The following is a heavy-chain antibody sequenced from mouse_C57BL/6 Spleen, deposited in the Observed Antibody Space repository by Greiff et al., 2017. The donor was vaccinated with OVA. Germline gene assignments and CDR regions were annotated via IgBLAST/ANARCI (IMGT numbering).Heavy chain of an antibody. V-gene: IGHV1-26*01. CDR2: INPNNGGT. J-gene: IGHJ1*03. CDR3: ARSAVTTWYFDV. D-gene: IGHD2-2*01. CDR1: GYTFTDYY. Sequence: EVQLQQSGPELVKPGASVKISCKASGYTFTDYYMNWVKQSHGKSLEWIGDINPNNGGTSYNQKFKGKATLTVDKSSSTAYMELRSLTSEDSAVYYCARSAVTTWYFDVWGTGTTVTVSS.